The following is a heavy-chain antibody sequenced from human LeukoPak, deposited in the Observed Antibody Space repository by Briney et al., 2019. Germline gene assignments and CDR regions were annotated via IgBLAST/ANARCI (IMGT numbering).Heavy chain of an antibody. Sequence: GGSLRLSCAGSGFTFSDYAIRWVRQAPGKGLEWVSAVSSSGGSTFYADSVKGRFTISRDNSKNTLYLQMNSLRVDDTAVYYCALGDSGYEKFDYWGQGTLVTVSS. CDR2: VSSSGGST. V-gene: IGHV3-23*01. D-gene: IGHD5-12*01. J-gene: IGHJ4*02. CDR3: ALGDSGYEKFDY. CDR1: GFTFSDYA.